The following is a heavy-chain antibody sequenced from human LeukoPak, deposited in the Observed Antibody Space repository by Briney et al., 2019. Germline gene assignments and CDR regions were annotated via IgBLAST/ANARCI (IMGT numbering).Heavy chain of an antibody. D-gene: IGHD3-10*01. Sequence: GGSLRLSCAASGFTFSTYGMHWVRQAPGKGLEGVAIISYDGSNKYYADSVKGRFTISRDNSKNTLYLQMNSLRAEDTAVYYCTRGSMVRGVIMPFDHWGQGTLVTVSS. CDR3: TRGSMVRGVIMPFDH. V-gene: IGHV3-30*03. CDR1: GFTFSTYG. J-gene: IGHJ4*02. CDR2: ISYDGSNK.